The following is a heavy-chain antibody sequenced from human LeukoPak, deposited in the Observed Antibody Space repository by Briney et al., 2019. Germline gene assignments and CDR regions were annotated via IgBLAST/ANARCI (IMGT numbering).Heavy chain of an antibody. V-gene: IGHV1-2*06. CDR1: GYTFSDDY. CDR3: ARGLNDFGVVRGY. J-gene: IGHJ4*02. D-gene: IGHD3-3*01. CDR2: INPSSGGT. Sequence: GASVKVSCKASGYTFSDDYMHWVRQAPGQGFEYMGRINPSSGGTNYAQNFRGRVTMTRDASISTAYKELSRLRSEDTAVYYCARGLNDFGVVRGYWGQGTLVTVSS.